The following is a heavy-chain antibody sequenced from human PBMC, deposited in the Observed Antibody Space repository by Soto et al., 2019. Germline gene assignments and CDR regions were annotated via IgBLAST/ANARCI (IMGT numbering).Heavy chain of an antibody. CDR1: GGTFSSYA. CDR2: ITPIFGTA. CDR3: ARSYYYDSSGYYFDY. Sequence: GASVKVSCKASGGTFSSYAISSVRQAPGQGLEWMGGITPIFGTANYAQKFQGRVTITADESTSTAYMELSSLRSEDTAVYYCARSYYYDSSGYYFDYWGQGTLVTVSS. J-gene: IGHJ4*02. D-gene: IGHD3-22*01. V-gene: IGHV1-69*13.